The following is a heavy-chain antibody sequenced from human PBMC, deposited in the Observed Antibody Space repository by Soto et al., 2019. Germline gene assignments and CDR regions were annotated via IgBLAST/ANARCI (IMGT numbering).Heavy chain of an antibody. V-gene: IGHV4-39*01. CDR3: ANYSPDYYDSSGYYWPFDY. CDR1: CGSISSSSYY. J-gene: IGHJ4*02. CDR2: IYYSGST. Sequence: SETLSLTCTVSCGSISSSSYYWGWIRQPPGKGLEWIGSIYYSGSTYYNPSLKSRVTISVDTSKNQFSLKLNSVTAADTAVYYCANYSPDYYDSSGYYWPFDYWGQGTLVTVSS. D-gene: IGHD3-22*01.